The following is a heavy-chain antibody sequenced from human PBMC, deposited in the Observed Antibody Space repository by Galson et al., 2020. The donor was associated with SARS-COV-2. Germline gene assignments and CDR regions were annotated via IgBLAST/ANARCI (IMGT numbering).Heavy chain of an antibody. J-gene: IGHJ4*02. CDR1: GFSLSTSGMC. D-gene: IGHD1-7*01. V-gene: IGHV2-70*11. CDR2: IDWDDDK. Sequence: SGPTLVKPTQTLTLTCTFSGFSLSTSGMCVSWIRQPPGKALEWLARIDWDDDKYYSTSLKTRLTISKDTSKNQVVLTMTNMDPVDTATYYCARRRAHYTGNYATTTSYRGVWGRGTLATVSS. CDR3: ARRRAHYTGNYATTTSYRGV.